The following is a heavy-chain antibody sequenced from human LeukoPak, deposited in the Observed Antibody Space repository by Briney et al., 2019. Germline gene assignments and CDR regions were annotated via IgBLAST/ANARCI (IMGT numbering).Heavy chain of an antibody. CDR1: GDTVSSNSAA. J-gene: IGHJ6*03. V-gene: IGHV6-1*01. CDR3: ARVARYVDIVATSDYYYYMDV. D-gene: IGHD5-12*01. Sequence: SQTLSLTCAISGDTVSSNSAAWSWIRQSPSRGLEWLGRTYYRSKWFNDYAMSVKGRMTINPDTSKNQFSLQLNSVTPEDTAVYYCARVARYVDIVATSDYYYYMDVWGKGTTVTVSS. CDR2: TYYRSKWFN.